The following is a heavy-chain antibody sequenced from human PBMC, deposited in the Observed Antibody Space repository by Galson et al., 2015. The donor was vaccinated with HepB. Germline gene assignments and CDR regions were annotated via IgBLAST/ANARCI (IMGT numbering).Heavy chain of an antibody. J-gene: IGHJ4*02. CDR3: VKYPDRLPVTKRSYTNPAGY. D-gene: IGHD4-17*01. Sequence: SLRLSCAASGFTFSSYAMHWVRQAPGKGLEYVSAIRSNGGGTYYADSVKGRFTISRDNSKNTLYLQMSSLRAEDTAVYYCVKYPDRLPVTKRSYTNPAGYWFQGTLVTVSS. V-gene: IGHV3-64D*06. CDR2: IRSNGGGT. CDR1: GFTFSSYA.